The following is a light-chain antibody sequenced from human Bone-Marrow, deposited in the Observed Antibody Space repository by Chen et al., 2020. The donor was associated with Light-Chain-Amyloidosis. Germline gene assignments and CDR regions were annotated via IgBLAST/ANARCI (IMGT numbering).Light chain of an antibody. Sequence: SYELTQPPSVSVSPGQTARITCSGDDLPTKYAYWYQQKPGQAPVLVIHRDTERPSGISERFSGSSSWTTATLTISGVQAEDEADYHCQSADSSGTYEVRFGGDTKLTVL. V-gene: IGLV3-25*03. CDR3: QSADSSGTYEVR. J-gene: IGLJ2*01. CDR1: DLPTKY. CDR2: RDT.